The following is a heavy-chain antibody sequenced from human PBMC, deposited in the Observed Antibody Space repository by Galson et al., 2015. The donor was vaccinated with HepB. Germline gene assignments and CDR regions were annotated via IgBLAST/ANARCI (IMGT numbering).Heavy chain of an antibody. J-gene: IGHJ5*01. CDR3: AKGYGLFDS. CDR2: ITGKGDST. V-gene: IGHV3-23*01. D-gene: IGHD5-18*01. CDR1: GFAFDSHA. Sequence: SLRLSCAASGFAFDSHAMRWVRQAPGRGLERISGITGKGDSTFYADSVKGRFTVSKDNSNNMLYLQMNSLRAEDAGLYFCAKGYGLFDSWGQGILVTVSS.